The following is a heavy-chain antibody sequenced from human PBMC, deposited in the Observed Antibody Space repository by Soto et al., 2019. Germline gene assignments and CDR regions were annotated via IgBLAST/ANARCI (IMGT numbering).Heavy chain of an antibody. CDR3: ARYCSTSLLNGVAPRTFDS. CDR2: ISSSGSTV. V-gene: IGHV3-48*03. D-gene: IGHD2-2*01. CDR1: SFTFSTYE. Sequence: PVGSLRHSCAASSFTFSTYEMHWVRQAPGKGLEWVSYISSSGSTVYYADSVKGRFTISRDNTRNSLYLQMNSLRDEDTALYYCARYCSTSLLNGVAPRTFDSWSQGPLVTVSA. J-gene: IGHJ4*02.